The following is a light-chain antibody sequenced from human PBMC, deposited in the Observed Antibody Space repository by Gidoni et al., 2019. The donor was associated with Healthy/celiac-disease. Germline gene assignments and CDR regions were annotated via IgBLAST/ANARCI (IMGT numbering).Light chain of an antibody. CDR1: SSDVGGYNY. Sequence: QSALTQPASVSGSPGQSITISCTGTSSDVGGYNYVSWYQQHPGNAPKLMIYEVSNRPSGVSNRLSGSKSGNTASLTISGLQAEDEADYYCSSYTSSSTLGFGGGTKLTVL. V-gene: IGLV2-14*01. J-gene: IGLJ2*01. CDR2: EVS. CDR3: SSYTSSSTLG.